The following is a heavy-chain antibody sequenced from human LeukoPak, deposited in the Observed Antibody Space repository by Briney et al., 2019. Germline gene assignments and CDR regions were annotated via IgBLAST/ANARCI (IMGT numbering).Heavy chain of an antibody. CDR2: IYYSGST. CDR3: ARHRSRYSSSWLDY. CDR1: GGSISSYY. V-gene: IGHV4-59*01. D-gene: IGHD6-13*01. J-gene: IGHJ4*02. Sequence: PSETLSLTCTVSGGSISSYYWSWIRQPPGKGLEWIGYIYYSGSTNYYPSLKSRVTISVDTSKNQFSLKLSSVTAADTAVYYCARHRSRYSSSWLDYWGQGTLVTVSS.